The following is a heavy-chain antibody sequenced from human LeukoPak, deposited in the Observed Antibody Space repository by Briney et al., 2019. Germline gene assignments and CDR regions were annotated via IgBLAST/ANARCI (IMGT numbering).Heavy chain of an antibody. J-gene: IGHJ4*02. CDR3: ARHIVVTPYPLVFDS. V-gene: IGHV4-59*08. CDR1: GGSLSPDY. CDR2: IYYGGST. D-gene: IGHD5-12*01. Sequence: SETLSLTYTVSGGSLSPDYWSWLRQPPGKRLEWIGYIYYGGSTSYNPSLKSRVTISVDPSKNQFSLKLASVTAADTAVYYCARHIVVTPYPLVFDSWGQGTLVTVSS.